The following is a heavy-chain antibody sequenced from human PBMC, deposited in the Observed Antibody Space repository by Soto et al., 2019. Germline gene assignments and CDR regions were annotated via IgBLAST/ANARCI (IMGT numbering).Heavy chain of an antibody. CDR2: AYYRGST. D-gene: IGHD2-15*01. J-gene: IGHJ4*02. Sequence: QLQLQESGPGLVKPSETLSLTCTVSGGSMSSGSYYWGWIRQPPGKGLEWIGSAYYRGSTYYNPSLKSRVTMSVDTTKNQLSRKLSSVTAADTAVYYGARHQPSYCSGVTCYLSSVTFDYWGQGSLVTVSS. CDR1: GGSMSSGSYY. V-gene: IGHV4-39*01. CDR3: ARHQPSYCSGVTCYLSSVTFDY.